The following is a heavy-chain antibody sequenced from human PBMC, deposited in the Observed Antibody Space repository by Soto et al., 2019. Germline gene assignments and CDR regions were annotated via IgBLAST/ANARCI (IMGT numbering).Heavy chain of an antibody. J-gene: IGHJ4*02. CDR2: INWNGDAT. D-gene: IGHD3-10*01. Sequence: EVQLVESVGGLVQPGRSLRLSCAAYGFTFDDYAIQWVRQAPGTGLEWVSGINWNGDATGYADSVKGRFTISSDNAKNSLYLQMNSLTTEDTVVYYCANILIYVSGFDCWGPGTLVTGSS. V-gene: IGHV3-9*01. CDR3: ANILIYVSGFDC. CDR1: GFTFDDYA.